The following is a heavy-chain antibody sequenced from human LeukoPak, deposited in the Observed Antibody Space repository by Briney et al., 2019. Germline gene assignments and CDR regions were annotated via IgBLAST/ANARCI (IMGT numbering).Heavy chain of an antibody. J-gene: IGHJ4*02. V-gene: IGHV3-30*03. CDR1: GFTFSSYG. CDR3: ASQALVVKNSYLDY. D-gene: IGHD3-22*01. CDR2: ISYDGSNK. Sequence: GSLRLSCAASGFTFSSYGMHWVRQAPGKGLEWVAVISYDGSNKYFADSVKGRFTISRDNSKNTLYLQLNSLRAEDTAVYYCASQALVVKNSYLDYWGQGTLVTVSS.